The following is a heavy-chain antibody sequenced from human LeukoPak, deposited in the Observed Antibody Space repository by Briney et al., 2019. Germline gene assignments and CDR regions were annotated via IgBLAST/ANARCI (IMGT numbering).Heavy chain of an antibody. CDR3: AKGPMAWFDY. CDR1: GFTFSSYA. CDR2: INSRGGST. Sequence: GGSLRLSCAASGFTFSSYAMNWVRQAPGKGLEWVSAINSRGGSTYYADSVKGRFTISRDNSKNTLYLQMNSLRAEDTAVYYCAKGPMAWFDYWGQGTLVTVSS. D-gene: IGHD3-10*01. J-gene: IGHJ4*02. V-gene: IGHV3-23*01.